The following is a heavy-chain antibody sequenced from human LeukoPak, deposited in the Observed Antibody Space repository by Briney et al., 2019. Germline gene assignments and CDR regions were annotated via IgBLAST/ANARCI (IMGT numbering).Heavy chain of an antibody. V-gene: IGHV3-23*01. J-gene: IGHJ4*02. CDR3: ARRVRNYFDY. CDR2: ISGSGGST. CDR1: GFTFSSYA. D-gene: IGHD1-1*01. Sequence: GGSLRLSCAASGFTFSSYAMSWVRQAPGKGLEWVSAISGSGGSTHYADSVKGRFTISRDNSKNTLYLQMNSLRAEDTAVYYCARRVRNYFDYWGQGTLVTVSS.